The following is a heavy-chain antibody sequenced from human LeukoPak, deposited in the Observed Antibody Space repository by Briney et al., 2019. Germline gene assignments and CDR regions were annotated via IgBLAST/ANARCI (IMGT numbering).Heavy chain of an antibody. D-gene: IGHD3-22*01. CDR1: GFTFSSYW. CDR2: IKQDGSEK. V-gene: IGHV3-7*01. Sequence: GGSLRLSCAASGFTFSSYWMSWVRQAPGKGLEWVANIKQDGSEKYYVDSVEGRFTISRDNAKNSLYLQMNSLRAEDPAVYYCARSMIVVVITDDAFDIWGQGTMVTVSS. CDR3: ARSMIVVVITDDAFDI. J-gene: IGHJ3*02.